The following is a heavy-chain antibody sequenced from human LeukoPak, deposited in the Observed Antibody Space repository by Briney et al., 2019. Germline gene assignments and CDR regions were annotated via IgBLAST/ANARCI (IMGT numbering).Heavy chain of an antibody. J-gene: IGHJ2*01. V-gene: IGHV3-30-3*01. D-gene: IGHD2-15*01. CDR3: AKALGYCSGGRCYSDWYFYT. CDR1: GFTFSNYA. CDR2: ISYDGGKK. Sequence: PGKSLRLSCAASGFTFSNYAVHWVRQAPGKGLEWVADISYDGGKKYYADSVKGRFTISRDNSKNMLYLEMNSLNIDDTAVYYCAKALGYCSGGRCYSDWYFYTWGRGTLVTVSS.